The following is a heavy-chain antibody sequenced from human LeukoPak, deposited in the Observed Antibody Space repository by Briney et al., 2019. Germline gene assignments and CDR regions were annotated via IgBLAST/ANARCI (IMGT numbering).Heavy chain of an antibody. CDR1: GDSISSYY. V-gene: IGHV4-59*01. Sequence: SETLSLTCTVSGDSISSYYWSWIRQPPGKGLEWIGYIYYSGSTNYNPSLKSRVTISVDTSKNQFSLKLSSVTAADTAVYYCARAGYSGSSYWGQGTLVTVSS. D-gene: IGHD1-26*01. CDR3: ARAGYSGSSY. CDR2: IYYSGST. J-gene: IGHJ4*02.